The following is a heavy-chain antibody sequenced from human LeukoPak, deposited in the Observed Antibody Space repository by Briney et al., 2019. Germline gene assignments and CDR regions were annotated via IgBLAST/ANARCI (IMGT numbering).Heavy chain of an antibody. D-gene: IGHD3-3*01. CDR2: SSAYNGST. CDR1: GYTFTSYG. J-gene: IGHJ4*02. CDR3: ARTLPSISGVVTSLDY. Sequence: VASVKVSCKASGYTFTSYGISWVRQAPGQGLELMGWSSAYNGSTNYAQKLQSRVTITTDTSTSTASMDLSTLRSDDTAVYYCARTLPSISGVVTSLDYWGQGTLVTVSS. V-gene: IGHV1-18*01.